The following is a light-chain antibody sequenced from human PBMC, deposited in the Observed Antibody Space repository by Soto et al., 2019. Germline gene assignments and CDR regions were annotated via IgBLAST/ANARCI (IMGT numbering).Light chain of an antibody. CDR2: EVS. J-gene: IGLJ3*02. V-gene: IGLV2-14*01. CDR3: SSYTSSSTRV. CDR1: SSDVGGYNY. Sequence: QSALTQPASVSGSPGQSITISCTGTSSDVGGYNYVSWYQQHPGKAPKLMIYEVSNRPSGDSNRFSGSKSGNTASLTISGLQAEYEADYYCSSYTSSSTRVFGGGTKLTVL.